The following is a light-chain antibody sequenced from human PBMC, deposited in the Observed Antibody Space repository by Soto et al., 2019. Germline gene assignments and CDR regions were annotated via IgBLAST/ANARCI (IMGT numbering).Light chain of an antibody. Sequence: EVVLARSPGTLSLSPGDRATLSCRANESVSTYLAWYQQKPGQSPRLLIYDTSKRATGIPARFSGSGSGTDFTLTIVSLEPEDFVFYYCQQRSSWPLTFGGGTKVDIK. J-gene: IGKJ4*01. V-gene: IGKV3-11*01. CDR3: QQRSSWPLT. CDR1: ESVSTY. CDR2: DTS.